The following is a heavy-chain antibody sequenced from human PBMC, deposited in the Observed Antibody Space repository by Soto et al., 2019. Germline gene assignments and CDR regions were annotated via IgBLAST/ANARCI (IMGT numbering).Heavy chain of an antibody. CDR3: ARDLLGSYGLGGYWFDP. CDR2: IYYSGST. Sequence: SETLSLTCTVSGGSISSGGYYWSWIRQHPGKGLEWIGYIYYSGSTYYNPSLKSRVTISVDTSKNQFSLKLSSVTAADTAVYYCARDLLGSYGLGGYWFDPWGQGTLVTVPS. D-gene: IGHD5-18*01. V-gene: IGHV4-31*03. CDR1: GGSISSGGYY. J-gene: IGHJ5*02.